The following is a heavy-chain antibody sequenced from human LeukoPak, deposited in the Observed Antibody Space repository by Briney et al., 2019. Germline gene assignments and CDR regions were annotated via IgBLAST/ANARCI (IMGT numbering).Heavy chain of an antibody. D-gene: IGHD6-6*01. CDR1: GFTVSNNY. Sequence: GSLRLSCAASGFTVSNNYMRWVRQAPGKGLEWVSLIYSGGATFYADAVKGRFTISRDGSKNTLYLQMNSLRAEDTAVYYCARDPPAVAAKTYGWGQGTLVTVSS. CDR3: ARDPPAVAAKTYG. J-gene: IGHJ4*02. V-gene: IGHV3-66*01. CDR2: IYSGGAT.